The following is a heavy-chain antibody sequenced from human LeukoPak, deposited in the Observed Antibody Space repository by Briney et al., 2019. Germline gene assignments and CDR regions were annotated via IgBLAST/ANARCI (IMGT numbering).Heavy chain of an antibody. Sequence: GGSLRLSCAASGFTFSSYEMNWVRQAPGKGLEWVSSFGLYGGTTHYADSVKGRFTISRDNSKNTLYLQMTSLRADDTAVYYCVKDSSTTSWYFAFDVWGQGTMVAVSS. CDR2: FGLYGGTT. CDR1: GFTFSSYE. J-gene: IGHJ3*01. D-gene: IGHD2-2*01. V-gene: IGHV3-23*01. CDR3: VKDSSTTSWYFAFDV.